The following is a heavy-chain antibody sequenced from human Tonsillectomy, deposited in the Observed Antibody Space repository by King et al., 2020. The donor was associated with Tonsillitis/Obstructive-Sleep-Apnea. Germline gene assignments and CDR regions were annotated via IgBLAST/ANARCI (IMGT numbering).Heavy chain of an antibody. Sequence: QLQLQESGPGLVKPSETLSLTCTVSGGSISSYYWSWIRQPPGKGLEWIGYIYYSGSTKYNPSLKSRVTITVYTSKNHFSLKLSSVTAADTAVYYCASAPPSLRVVGLGAFDIWGQGTMVTVSS. J-gene: IGHJ3*02. CDR3: ASAPPSLRVVGLGAFDI. CDR2: IYYSGST. V-gene: IGHV4-59*01. D-gene: IGHD3-22*01. CDR1: GGSISSYY.